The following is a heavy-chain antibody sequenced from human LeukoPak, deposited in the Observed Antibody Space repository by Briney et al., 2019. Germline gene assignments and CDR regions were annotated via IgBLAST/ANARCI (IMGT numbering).Heavy chain of an antibody. CDR1: GYTFPSYF. D-gene: IGHD6-13*01. CDR3: ARDIIAAAGRPPGY. Sequence: ASVKVSCKASGYTFPSYFMHWVRQAPGQGLEWMGIINPTGGSTTYAQKFQGRVTITRDTSASTAYMELSSLRSEDTAVYYCARDIIAAAGRPPGYWGQGTLVTVSS. V-gene: IGHV1-46*01. CDR2: INPTGGST. J-gene: IGHJ4*02.